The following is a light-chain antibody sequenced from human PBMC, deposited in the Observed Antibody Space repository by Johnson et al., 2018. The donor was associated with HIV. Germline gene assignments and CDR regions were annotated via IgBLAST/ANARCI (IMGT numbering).Light chain of an antibody. CDR3: GTWDGGLSIYV. CDR2: ENN. CDR1: SSNIGSNY. J-gene: IGLJ1*01. V-gene: IGLV1-51*02. Sequence: QSVLTQPPSVSAAPGQKVTISCSGGSSNIGSNYVSWYQHFPGTAPKLLIYENNKRPSGIPDRFSGSQSGTSATLGITGLQTGDEANYYCGTWDGGLSIYVFGTGTEVTVL.